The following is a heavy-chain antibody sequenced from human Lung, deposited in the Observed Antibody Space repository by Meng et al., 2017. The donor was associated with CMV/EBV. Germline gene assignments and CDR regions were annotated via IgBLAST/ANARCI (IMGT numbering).Heavy chain of an antibody. D-gene: IGHD5-24*01. J-gene: IGHJ4*02. CDR3: ARDREDGYNYPLDY. CDR1: GFTFSYHA. Sequence: GGSLRLXCAASGFTFSYHAMHWVRQAPGKGLEWVALISYDGSHKYYADSVKGRFTFSRDNSKNTLFLQMSSLRVEDTAVYYCARDREDGYNYPLDYWGQGTXVTVSS. V-gene: IGHV3-30*04. CDR2: ISYDGSHK.